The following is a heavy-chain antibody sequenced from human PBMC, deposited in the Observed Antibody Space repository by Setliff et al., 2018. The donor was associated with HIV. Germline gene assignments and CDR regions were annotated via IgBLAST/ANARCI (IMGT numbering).Heavy chain of an antibody. D-gene: IGHD6-13*01. CDR2: INHSGST. V-gene: IGHV4-34*01. CDR1: GGSFSGYY. Sequence: SETLSLTCAVYGGSFSGYYWSWIRQPPGKGLEWIGEINHSGSTNYNPSLKRRVTISVDKSKNQFSLKLSSLTAADTAVYYCARAAAAGTRCFDLWGRGTLVTVSS. J-gene: IGHJ2*01. CDR3: ARAAAAGTRCFDL.